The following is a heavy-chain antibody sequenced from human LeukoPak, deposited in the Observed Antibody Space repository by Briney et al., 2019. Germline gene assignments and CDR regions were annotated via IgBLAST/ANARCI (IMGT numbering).Heavy chain of an antibody. Sequence: ASVKVSCKASGYTFTSYAMHWVRQAPGQRLEWMGWINAGNGNTKYSQKFQGRVTITRDTSASTAYMELSSLRSEDTAVYYCAGPSNGKVCSSTSCYPSDAFDIWGQGTMVTVSS. V-gene: IGHV1-3*01. J-gene: IGHJ3*02. CDR3: AGPSNGKVCSSTSCYPSDAFDI. CDR2: INAGNGNT. CDR1: GYTFTSYA. D-gene: IGHD2-2*01.